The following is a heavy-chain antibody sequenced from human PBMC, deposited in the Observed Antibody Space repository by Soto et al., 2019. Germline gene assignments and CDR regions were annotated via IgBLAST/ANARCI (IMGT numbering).Heavy chain of an antibody. J-gene: IGHJ6*02. CDR1: GGSISSYY. Sequence: SETLSLTCTVSGGSISSYYWSWIRQPPGKGLEWIGYIYYSGSTNYNPSLKSRVTISVDTSKNQFSLKLSSVTAADTAVYYCARDANHFYDTLTGPYGMDAWDQGTTVTVSS. CDR2: IYYSGST. D-gene: IGHD3-9*01. V-gene: IGHV4-59*01. CDR3: ARDANHFYDTLTGPYGMDA.